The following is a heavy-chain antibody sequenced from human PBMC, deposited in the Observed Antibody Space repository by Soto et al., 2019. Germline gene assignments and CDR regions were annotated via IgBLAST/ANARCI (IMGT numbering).Heavy chain of an antibody. J-gene: IGHJ4*02. Sequence: ASVKVSCKASGYTFTSYYMHWVRQAPGQGLEWMGIINPSGGSTSYAQKFQGRVTMTRDTSTSTVYMELSSLRSEDTAVYYCARDPSNYYDSSGYHFDYWGQGTLVTVSS. CDR2: INPSGGST. CDR3: ARDPSNYYDSSGYHFDY. CDR1: GYTFTSYY. D-gene: IGHD3-22*01. V-gene: IGHV1-46*01.